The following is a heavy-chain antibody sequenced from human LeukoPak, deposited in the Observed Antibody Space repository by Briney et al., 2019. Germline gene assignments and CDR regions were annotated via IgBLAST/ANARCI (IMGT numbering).Heavy chain of an antibody. CDR2: IYHSGST. CDR1: GYSLSSGYY. V-gene: IGHV4-38-2*02. Sequence: SETLSLTCTVSGYSLSSGYYWGWIRPPPGKGLEWIESIYHSGSTYYNPSLKSRVTISMDTSKNQFSLKLSSVTAADTAVYYCSRLPHPNAGIEYYFDYWGQGTLVTVSS. J-gene: IGHJ4*02. D-gene: IGHD1-14*01. CDR3: SRLPHPNAGIEYYFDY.